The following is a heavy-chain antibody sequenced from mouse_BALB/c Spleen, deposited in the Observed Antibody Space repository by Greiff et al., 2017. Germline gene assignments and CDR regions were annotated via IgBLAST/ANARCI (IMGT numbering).Heavy chain of an antibody. CDR2: ISSGSSTI. J-gene: IGHJ1*01. CDR1: GFTFSSFG. CDR3: ARSVWGTYPSFEV. Sequence: EVQGVESGGGLVQPGGSRKLSCAASGFTFSSFGMHWVRQAPEKGLEWVAYISSGSSTIYYADTVKGRFTISRDDPKNTLFLQMTSLRSEDTAMYYCARSVWGTYPSFEVWGAGTTVTVSS. D-gene: IGHD5-1*01. V-gene: IGHV5-17*02.